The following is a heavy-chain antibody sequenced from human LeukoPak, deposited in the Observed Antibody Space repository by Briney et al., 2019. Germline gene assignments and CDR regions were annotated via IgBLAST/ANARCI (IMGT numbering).Heavy chain of an antibody. CDR2: IYYTGGT. J-gene: IGHJ4*02. CDR3: AKYGNSGWVIDN. CDR1: GGSIGSIY. Sequence: PSETLSLTCTVSGGSIGSIYWTWIRQPPGKGLEYIGYIYYTGGTNYNPSLKSRVTTSVDTSKNQFSLKLTSVTAADTAVYFCAKYGNSGWVIDNWGQGTLVTVSS. V-gene: IGHV4-59*08. D-gene: IGHD6-19*01.